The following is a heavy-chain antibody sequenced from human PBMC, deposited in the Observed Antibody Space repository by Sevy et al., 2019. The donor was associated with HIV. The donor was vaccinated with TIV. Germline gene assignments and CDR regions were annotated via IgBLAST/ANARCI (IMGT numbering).Heavy chain of an antibody. CDR3: VRRGVDAYNVYFDL. V-gene: IGHV3-21*05. CDR1: GFTFSAYS. D-gene: IGHD3-10*01. J-gene: IGHJ4*02. Sequence: GGSLRLSCTASGFTFSAYSMNWVRQAPGKGLEWLSYISTGTDHIYYADSAKGRFTISRDDAKKSVYLEMKSLRDQHTALYYCVRRGVDAYNVYFDLWGQGTLVTVSS. CDR2: ISTGTDHI.